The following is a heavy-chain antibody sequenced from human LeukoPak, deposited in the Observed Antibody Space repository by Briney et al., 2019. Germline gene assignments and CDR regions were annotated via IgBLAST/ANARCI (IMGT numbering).Heavy chain of an antibody. D-gene: IGHD3-10*01. J-gene: IGHJ4*02. CDR3: ARDLRGGSGSYYNVVFSG. CDR2: IIPIFGTA. Sequence: ASVKVSCKASGGTFSSYAISWVRQAPGQGLEWMGGIIPIFGTANYAQKFQGRVTITADESTSTAYMELSSLRSEDTAVYYCARDLRGGSGSYYNVVFSGWGQGTLVTVSS. CDR1: GGTFSSYA. V-gene: IGHV1-69*13.